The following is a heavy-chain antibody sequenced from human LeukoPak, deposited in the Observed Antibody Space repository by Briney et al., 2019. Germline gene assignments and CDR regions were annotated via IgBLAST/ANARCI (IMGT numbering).Heavy chain of an antibody. D-gene: IGHD4-17*01. V-gene: IGHV4-59*11. Sequence: PSETLSLTCSVSGASINSHYWTWIRQPPGKGLEWIGYISYSGSTNYNPSLQSRVTISVDTSKNQFSLKLSSVTAADTAVYHCARGTTVTTNFDYWGQGALVTVSS. CDR2: ISYSGST. J-gene: IGHJ4*02. CDR1: GASINSHY. CDR3: ARGTTVTTNFDY.